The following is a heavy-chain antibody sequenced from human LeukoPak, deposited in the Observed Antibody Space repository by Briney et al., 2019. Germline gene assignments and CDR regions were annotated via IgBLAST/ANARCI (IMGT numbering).Heavy chain of an antibody. CDR2: INPNSGGT. D-gene: IGHD3-10*02. Sequence: EASVKVSCKASGYTFTDQYLHWVRQTPGQGLEWMGWINPNSGGTNCAQEFQGRVTMTRDTSISTAYMELSGLRSDDAAVYYCARGRYDVLDHWGRGTLVAVSS. CDR3: ARGRYDVLDH. J-gene: IGHJ4*02. V-gene: IGHV1-2*02. CDR1: GYTFTDQY.